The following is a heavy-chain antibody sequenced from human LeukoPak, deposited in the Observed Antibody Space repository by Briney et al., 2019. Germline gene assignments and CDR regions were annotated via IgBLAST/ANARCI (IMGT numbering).Heavy chain of an antibody. CDR3: ARARQLEGYRFDY. CDR2: MNPNSGNT. CDR1: GYTFTSYD. V-gene: IGHV1-8*03. J-gene: IGHJ4*02. D-gene: IGHD6-6*01. Sequence: ASVKVSCKASGYTFTSYDINWVRQAPGQGLEGMGWMNPNSGNTGYAQKFQGRVTITRNTSISTAYMELSSLRSEDTAVYYCARARQLEGYRFDYWGREPWSPSPQ.